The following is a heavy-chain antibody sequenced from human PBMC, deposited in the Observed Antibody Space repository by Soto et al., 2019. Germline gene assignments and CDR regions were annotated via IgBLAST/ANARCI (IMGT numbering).Heavy chain of an antibody. Sequence: ASVKVSCKASGYTFTSYAMHWLRQAPGQRLEWMGWINAGNGNTKYSQKFQGRVTITRDTSASTAYMELSSLRSEDTAVYYCARGFGSSWYCAFDIWGQGTMVTVSS. V-gene: IGHV1-3*01. CDR3: ARGFGSSWYCAFDI. J-gene: IGHJ3*02. CDR1: GYTFTSYA. CDR2: INAGNGNT. D-gene: IGHD6-13*01.